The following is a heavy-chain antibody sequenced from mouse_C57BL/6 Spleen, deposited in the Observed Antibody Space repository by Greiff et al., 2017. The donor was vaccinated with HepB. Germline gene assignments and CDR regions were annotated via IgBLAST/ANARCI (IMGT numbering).Heavy chain of an antibody. Sequence: QVQLQQSGAELVKPGASVKLSCKASGYTFTSYWMHWVKQRPGQGLEWIGMIHPNSGSTNYNEKFKSKATLTVDKSSSTAYMQLSSLTSEDSAVYYCARGEWLPEGGYAMDYWGQGTSVTVSS. J-gene: IGHJ4*01. V-gene: IGHV1-64*01. CDR3: ARGEWLPEGGYAMDY. D-gene: IGHD2-2*01. CDR1: GYTFTSYW. CDR2: IHPNSGST.